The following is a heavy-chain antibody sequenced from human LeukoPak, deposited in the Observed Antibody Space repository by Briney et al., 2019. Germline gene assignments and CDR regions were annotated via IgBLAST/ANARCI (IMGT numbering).Heavy chain of an antibody. CDR2: IYTSGTT. CDR3: ASADSSSWFPYFDY. J-gene: IGHJ4*02. V-gene: IGHV4-4*07. D-gene: IGHD6-13*01. Sequence: SETLSLTCTVSGGSISIYYWSWIRQPAGKGLEWIGRIYTSGTTHYNPSLKSRVTMSVDTSKNQFSLKLSSVTAADTAVYYCASADSSSWFPYFDYWGQGTLVTVSS. CDR1: GGSISIYY.